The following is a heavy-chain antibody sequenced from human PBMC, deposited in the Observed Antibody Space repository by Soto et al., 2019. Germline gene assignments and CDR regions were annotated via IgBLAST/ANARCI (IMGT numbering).Heavy chain of an antibody. CDR1: GGTFSSYA. CDR2: IIPIFGTA. V-gene: IGHV1-69*13. J-gene: IGHJ4*02. Sequence: SVKVSCKASGGTFSSYAISWVRQAPGQGLEWMGGIIPIFGTANYAQKFQGRVTITADESTSTAYMELSSLRPEDTAVYYCARGPKPLPYYYGSGSHFDYWGQGTLVTVSS. CDR3: ARGPKPLPYYYGSGSHFDY. D-gene: IGHD3-10*01.